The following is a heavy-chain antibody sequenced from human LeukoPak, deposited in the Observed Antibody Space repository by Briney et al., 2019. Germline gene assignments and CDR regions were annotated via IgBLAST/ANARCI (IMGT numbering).Heavy chain of an antibody. D-gene: IGHD2-15*01. V-gene: IGHV3-23*01. CDR2: ISGRVIST. CDR3: ARVAIDGNCYQSDY. J-gene: IGHJ4*02. CDR1: GFTFSTYA. Sequence: GGSLRLSCVASGFTFSTYAMTWVRKTPGKGLEWVSTISGRVISTYYPDSVKGRFTIYRDNSKNTLYLQINNLRAEDTAVYYCARVAIDGNCYQSDYWGQGALVTVSS.